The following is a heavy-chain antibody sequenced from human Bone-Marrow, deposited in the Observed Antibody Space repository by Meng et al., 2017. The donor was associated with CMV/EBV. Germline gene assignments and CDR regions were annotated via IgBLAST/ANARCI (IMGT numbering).Heavy chain of an antibody. J-gene: IGHJ3*02. V-gene: IGHV3-30-3*01. CDR3: ARDHCSSTSCYRDAFDI. Sequence: GESLKISCAASGFTFSSYAMHWVRQAPGKGLEWVAVISYDGGNKYYADSVKGRFTISRDNSKNTLYLQMNSLRAEDTAVYYCARDHCSSTSCYRDAFDIWGQGTLVTVSS. CDR1: GFTFSSYA. D-gene: IGHD2-2*01. CDR2: ISYDGGNK.